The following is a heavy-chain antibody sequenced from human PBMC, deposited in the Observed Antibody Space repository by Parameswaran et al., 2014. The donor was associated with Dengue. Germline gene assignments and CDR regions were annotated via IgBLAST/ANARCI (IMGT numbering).Heavy chain of an antibody. Sequence: SWVRQAPGQGLEWMGWISAYNGNTNYAQKLQGRVTMTTDTSTSTAYMELRSLRSDDTAVYYCARPYCSSTSCPRAWYYGMDVWGQGTTVTVSS. D-gene: IGHD2-2*01. J-gene: IGHJ6*02. CDR3: ARPYCSSTSCPRAWYYGMDV. V-gene: IGHV1-18*01. CDR2: ISAYNGNT.